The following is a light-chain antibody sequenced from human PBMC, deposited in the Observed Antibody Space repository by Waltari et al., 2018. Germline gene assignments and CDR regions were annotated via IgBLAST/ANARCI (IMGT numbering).Light chain of an antibody. CDR2: ING. CDR1: SSNIGSNF. CDR3: AAWDDSLNGHHV. J-gene: IGLJ1*01. Sequence: QSVLTQPPSASGTPGQRVTISCSGSSSNIGSNFVNWYQQLPGAAPKLLIYINGQRPSGVPGRFAGSKAGTSASLAISGLQSEDEADYYCAAWDDSLNGHHVFGTGTKVTVL. V-gene: IGLV1-44*01.